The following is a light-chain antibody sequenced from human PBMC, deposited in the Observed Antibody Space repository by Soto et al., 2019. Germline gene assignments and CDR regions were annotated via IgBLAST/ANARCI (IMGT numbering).Light chain of an antibody. CDR1: QSVSSY. V-gene: IGKV3-11*01. Sequence: EIVLTQSPATLSLSPGERATLSCRASQSVSSYLAWYQQKPGQAPRLLIYDASNRATGIPARFSGIGSGTDFTLAISSLEPEDFAVYYCQQRSSWLTFGGGTKVEIK. CDR3: QQRSSWLT. CDR2: DAS. J-gene: IGKJ4*01.